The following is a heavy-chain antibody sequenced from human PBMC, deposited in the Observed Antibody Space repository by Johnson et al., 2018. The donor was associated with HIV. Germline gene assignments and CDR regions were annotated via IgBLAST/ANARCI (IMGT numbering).Heavy chain of an antibody. CDR1: GFTFSSNA. CDR2: ISSDGTNT. D-gene: IGHD5-24*01. J-gene: IGHJ3*02. CDR3: ARGGLEMATITDAFDI. Sequence: QVQLVESGGGVVQPGRSLRLSCAASGFTFSSNAIHWVRQAPGKGLEWVAVISSDGTNTYYTDSVKGRFTISRDNTKNTVSLQMIILRPKDTGVYYCARGGLEMATITDAFDIWGQGTMVTISS. V-gene: IGHV3-30*04.